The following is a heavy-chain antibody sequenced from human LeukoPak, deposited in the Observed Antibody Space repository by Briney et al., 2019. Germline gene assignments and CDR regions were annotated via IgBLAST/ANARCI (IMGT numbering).Heavy chain of an antibody. V-gene: IGHV3-23*01. CDR2: ISGSGGST. CDR3: AKAFYDSTRDAFDI. Sequence: GESLRLSCAASGFAFRSYAMSWVRQAPGKGLEWVSAISGSGGSTYYADSVKGRFTISRDNSKNTLYLQMNSLRAEDTAVYYCAKAFYDSTRDAFDIWGQGTMVTVSS. J-gene: IGHJ3*02. CDR1: GFAFRSYA. D-gene: IGHD3-22*01.